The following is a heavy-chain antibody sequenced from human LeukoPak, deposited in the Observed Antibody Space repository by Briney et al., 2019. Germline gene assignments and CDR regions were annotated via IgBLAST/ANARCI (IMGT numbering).Heavy chain of an antibody. J-gene: IGHJ3*02. Sequence: PSETLSLTCTVSGGYISSYYWSWIRQPPGKGLEWIGYIYYSGSTNYNPSLKSRVTISVDTSKNQFSLKLSSVTAADTAVYYCAREGWYYYDSSGENAFDIWGQGTMVTVSS. V-gene: IGHV4-59*01. CDR3: AREGWYYYDSSGENAFDI. CDR2: IYYSGST. D-gene: IGHD3-22*01. CDR1: GGYISSYY.